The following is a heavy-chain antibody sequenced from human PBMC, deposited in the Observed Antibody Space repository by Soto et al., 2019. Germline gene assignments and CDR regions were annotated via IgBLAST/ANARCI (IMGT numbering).Heavy chain of an antibody. CDR2: ISAYNGNT. Sequence: VPVEASCEASGDRITSYGLWWVRQAPGQGLEWMGWISAYNGNTNYAQKLQGRVTMTTDTSTSTAYMELRSLRSDDTAVDYCARDSYYDYWGQGTLVTVTP. V-gene: IGHV1-18*01. CDR1: GDRITSYG. CDR3: ARDSYYDY. J-gene: IGHJ4*02.